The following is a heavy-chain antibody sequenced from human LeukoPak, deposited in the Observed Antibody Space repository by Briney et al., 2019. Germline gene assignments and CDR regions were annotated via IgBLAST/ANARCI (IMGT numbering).Heavy chain of an antibody. D-gene: IGHD3-10*01. CDR3: ARLHYYGSGSYLDY. Sequence: SETLSLTCSVSGYSISSGYYWGWIRQPPGKGLEWIGSIYHSGSTYYNPSLKSRVTISVDTSKNQFSLKLSSVTAADTAVYYCARLHYYGSGSYLDYWGQGTLVTVSS. CDR1: GYSISSGYY. V-gene: IGHV4-38-2*02. J-gene: IGHJ4*02. CDR2: IYHSGST.